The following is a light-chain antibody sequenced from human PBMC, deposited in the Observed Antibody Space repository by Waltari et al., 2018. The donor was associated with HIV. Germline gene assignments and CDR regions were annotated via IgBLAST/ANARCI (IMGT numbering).Light chain of an antibody. CDR2: DSN. CDR1: SSNIGNHY. Sequence: QSVLTQPPSVSAAPGQKVFISCSGRSSNIGNHYVSWYQQPPGTAPKLLMYDSNKRPSGIPDRFSGSKSGTSATLAITGLQTGDEADYYCVTWDFSLSAVVFGGGTKLTVL. J-gene: IGLJ3*02. V-gene: IGLV1-51*01. CDR3: VTWDFSLSAVV.